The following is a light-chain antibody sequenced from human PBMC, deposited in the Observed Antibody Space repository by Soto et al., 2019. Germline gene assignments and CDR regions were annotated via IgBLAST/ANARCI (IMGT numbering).Light chain of an antibody. CDR3: QQYASYPYT. CDR1: QSIQTW. CDR2: DAS. J-gene: IGKJ2*01. V-gene: IGKV1-5*01. Sequence: DIQMTQSPSTLSASVGDRVTISCRASQSIQTWLAWYQQKPGKAANLLIFDASDLASGVSSRFSGSGSGAEFTLTISSLQADDFATYYCQQYASYPYTFGRGTRLEIK.